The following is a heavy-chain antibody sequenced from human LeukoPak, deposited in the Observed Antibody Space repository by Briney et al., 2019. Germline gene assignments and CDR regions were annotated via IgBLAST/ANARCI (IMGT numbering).Heavy chain of an antibody. D-gene: IGHD2-8*01. CDR2: INYSGST. V-gene: IGHV4-39*07. Sequence: SETLSLTCTVSGGSVSSSNHYWAWIRPPPGKGLEWIGNINYSGSTHYNPSLKSRVTISVDTSKNQFSLKLSSVTAADTAVYYCARGLIVLMVYAISGYRYNWFDPWGQGTLVTVSS. J-gene: IGHJ5*02. CDR3: ARGLIVLMVYAISGYRYNWFDP. CDR1: GGSVSSSNHY.